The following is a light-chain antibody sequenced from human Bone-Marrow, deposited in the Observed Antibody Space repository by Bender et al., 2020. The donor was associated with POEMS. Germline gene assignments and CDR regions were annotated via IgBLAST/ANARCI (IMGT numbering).Light chain of an antibody. Sequence: QSVLTQPPSVSGAPGQRATISCTGSSSNIGASYNVHWYQHLPGTAPKLLIYGKTNRPSGVPDRFSGSKSGTPASLAIAGLQAEDEADYYCQSYDSSLGHNFVFGTGTRVTVL. CDR3: QSYDSSLGHNFV. V-gene: IGLV1-40*01. CDR1: SSNIGASYN. CDR2: GKT. J-gene: IGLJ1*01.